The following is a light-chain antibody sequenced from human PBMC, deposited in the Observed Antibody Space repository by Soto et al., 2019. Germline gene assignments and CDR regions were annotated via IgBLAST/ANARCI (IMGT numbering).Light chain of an antibody. CDR1: SSDVGGYNY. V-gene: IGLV2-14*01. CDR3: SSYTSSSTLVV. CDR2: DVS. J-gene: IGLJ2*01. Sequence: QSALTQPASVSVSPGQSITISCTGTSSDVGGYNYVSWYQQHPGKAPKLMIYDVSNRPSGVSNRFSGSKSGNTASLTISGLQAEDEADYYCSSYTSSSTLVVFGGGIKLTVL.